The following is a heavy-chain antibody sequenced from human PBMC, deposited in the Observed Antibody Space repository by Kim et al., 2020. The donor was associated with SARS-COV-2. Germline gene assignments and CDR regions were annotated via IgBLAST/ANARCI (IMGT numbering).Heavy chain of an antibody. CDR3: LGGFYFDY. V-gene: IGHV1-3*01. Sequence: KGNTIDSQKFQGRVTITTDTSASTAYMELSFLRSEDSAVYYCLGGFYFDYWGQGTLVTVSS. CDR2: KGNT. J-gene: IGHJ4*02. D-gene: IGHD3-16*01.